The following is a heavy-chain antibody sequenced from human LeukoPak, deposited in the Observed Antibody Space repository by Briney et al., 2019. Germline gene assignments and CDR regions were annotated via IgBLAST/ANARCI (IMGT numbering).Heavy chain of an antibody. CDR2: ISYDGSKK. CDR1: GFIFSNYG. J-gene: IGHJ4*02. Sequence: SGGSLRLSCAASGFIFSNYGMHWVRQAPGKGLEWVAVISYDGSKKYYADSVKGRFTISRDNSKNTLYLQMDSLRPEDAAVYYCAKDLGVQWLLPYYSDYRGQGTLVTVSS. D-gene: IGHD6-19*01. V-gene: IGHV3-30*18. CDR3: AKDLGVQWLLPYYSDY.